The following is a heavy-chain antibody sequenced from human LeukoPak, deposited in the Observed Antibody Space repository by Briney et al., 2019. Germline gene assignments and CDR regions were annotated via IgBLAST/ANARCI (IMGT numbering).Heavy chain of an antibody. CDR2: IVVGSGNT. V-gene: IGHV1-58*01. CDR3: AAEAAYYYDSRDAFDV. Sequence: ASVKVSCKASGFTFTSSAVQCVRQARGQRLEWIGWIVVGSGNTNYAQKFQERVTITRDMSTSLVYMELSSLRSEDTAVYYCAAEAAYYYDSRDAFDVWGQGTMVTVSS. D-gene: IGHD3-22*01. J-gene: IGHJ3*01. CDR1: GFTFTSSA.